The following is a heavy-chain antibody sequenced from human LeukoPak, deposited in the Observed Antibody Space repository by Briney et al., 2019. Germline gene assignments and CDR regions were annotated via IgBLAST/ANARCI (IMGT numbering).Heavy chain of an antibody. CDR1: GLTFSNYA. CDR3: AKVTSESDAFDI. CDR2: ISGSVGIT. V-gene: IGHV3-23*01. J-gene: IGHJ3*02. Sequence: GGPRKLSCAASGLTFSNYAMNWFRQPPGKGREWVSRISGSVGITFYADSVKGRFTISRDNSKNTLYMQMNGLRAEDTAVYYCAKVTSESDAFDIWGQGTMVTVSS.